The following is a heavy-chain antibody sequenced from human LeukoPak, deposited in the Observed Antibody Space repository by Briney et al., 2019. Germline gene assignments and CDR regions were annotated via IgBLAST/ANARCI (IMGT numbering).Heavy chain of an antibody. CDR1: GYTFTSYA. J-gene: IGHJ4*02. CDR2: ISSDGGKK. V-gene: IGHV3-30*04. Sequence: SCKASGYTFTSYAMHWVRQAPGMGLEWVAVISSDGGKKYYADSVKGRFTISRDNSKNTLYLEMNSLRAEDTALYYCAKGVNSGIYYAPDYWGQGTLVTVSS. CDR3: AKGVNSGIYYAPDY. D-gene: IGHD1-26*01.